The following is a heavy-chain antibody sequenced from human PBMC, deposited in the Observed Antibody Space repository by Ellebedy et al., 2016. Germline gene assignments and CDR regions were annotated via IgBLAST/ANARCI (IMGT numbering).Heavy chain of an antibody. Sequence: GGSLRLSCKGSEYSFSIYWIGWVRQMPGKGLEWMGIIHPGDSDTRYSPSFQGQVIISVDKSISTAYLQWSSLKASDTAMYYCARHPHFTCSSTSCYNPSGMDVWGQGTTVTVSS. CDR1: EYSFSIYW. CDR3: ARHPHFTCSSTSCYNPSGMDV. V-gene: IGHV5-51*01. D-gene: IGHD2-2*02. J-gene: IGHJ6*02. CDR2: IHPGDSDT.